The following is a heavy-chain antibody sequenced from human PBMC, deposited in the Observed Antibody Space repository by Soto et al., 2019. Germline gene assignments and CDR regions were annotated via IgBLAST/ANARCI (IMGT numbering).Heavy chain of an antibody. CDR1: GFSFNDYS. V-gene: IGHV3-21*01. CDR2: ISSSSSYI. Sequence: PGGSLSLSCAASGFSFNDYSMNWVRQAPGKGLEWVSSISSSSSYIYYADSVKGRFTISRDNAKNSLYLQMNSLRAEDTAVYYCARYDSSGYYWPYYYYGMDVWGQGTTVTVS. J-gene: IGHJ6*02. D-gene: IGHD3-22*01. CDR3: ARYDSSGYYWPYYYYGMDV.